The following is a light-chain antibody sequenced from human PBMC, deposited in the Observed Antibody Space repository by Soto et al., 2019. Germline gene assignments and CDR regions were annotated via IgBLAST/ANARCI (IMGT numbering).Light chain of an antibody. V-gene: IGLV2-11*01. CDR2: DVS. CDR1: SSDVGSYNY. J-gene: IGLJ3*02. CDR3: CSFAGTYIWV. Sequence: QSALTQPRSVSGSPGQSVTISCTGTSSDVGSYNYVSWFQQHPGKAPKLMISDVSRRPSGVPDRFSGSKSGNTASLTISGLQAEDEADYYCCSFAGTYIWVFGGGTKLTVL.